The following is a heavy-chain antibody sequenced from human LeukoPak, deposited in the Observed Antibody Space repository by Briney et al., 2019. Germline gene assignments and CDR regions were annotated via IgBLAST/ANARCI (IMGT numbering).Heavy chain of an antibody. J-gene: IGHJ4*02. CDR1: GFTFSTYA. Sequence: PGGALRLSCAASGFTFSTYAMSWVRQAPGKGLQWVSAISGGGGGTYYADSVKGRFTISRDNSKNTLYLQMNRLRAEDTAVYYCAKGGQYYFDYWGQGTLVTVSS. CDR3: AKGGQYYFDY. V-gene: IGHV3-23*01. D-gene: IGHD1-26*01. CDR2: ISGGGGGT.